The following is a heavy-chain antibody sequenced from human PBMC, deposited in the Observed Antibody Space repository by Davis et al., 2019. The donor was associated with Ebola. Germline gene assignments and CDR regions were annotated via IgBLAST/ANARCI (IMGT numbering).Heavy chain of an antibody. CDR2: ISSSSSTI. CDR3: ARSGYSAYDL. V-gene: IGHV3-48*04. J-gene: IGHJ4*02. CDR1: GFTFSSYS. Sequence: LSLTCAASGFTFSSYSMNWVRQAPGKGLEWVSYISSSSSTIYYADSVKGRFTISRDNAKNSLYLQMNSLRAEDTAMYYCARSGYSAYDLWGQGTLVTVSS. D-gene: IGHD5-12*01.